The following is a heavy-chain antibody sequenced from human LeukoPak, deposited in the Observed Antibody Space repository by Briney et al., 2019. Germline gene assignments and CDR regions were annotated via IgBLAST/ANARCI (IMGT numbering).Heavy chain of an antibody. D-gene: IGHD3-10*01. CDR3: AHRVSWFGESEGSFDY. CDR1: GFSLSTSGVG. Sequence: SGPTLVNPTQTLTLTCTFSGFSLSTSGVGVGWIRQPPGKALEWLSLIYWDDDKRYSPSLKSRLTITKDTSKNQVVLTMTNMDPVDTATYYCAHRVSWFGESEGSFDYWGQGTLVTVSS. J-gene: IGHJ4*02. V-gene: IGHV2-5*02. CDR2: IYWDDDK.